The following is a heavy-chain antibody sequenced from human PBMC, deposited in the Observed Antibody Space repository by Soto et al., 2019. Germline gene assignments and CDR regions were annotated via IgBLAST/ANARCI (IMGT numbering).Heavy chain of an antibody. J-gene: IGHJ4*02. CDR3: AKSHSSGWYTFVVEIDY. D-gene: IGHD6-19*01. V-gene: IGHV3-23*01. CDR1: GFTFSSYA. Sequence: PGGSLRLSCAASGFTFSSYAMSWVRQAPGKGLEWVSAISGSGGSTYYADSVKGRFTISRDNSKNTLYLQMNSLRAEDTAVYYCAKSHSSGWYTFVVEIDYWGQGTLVTVSS. CDR2: ISGSGGST.